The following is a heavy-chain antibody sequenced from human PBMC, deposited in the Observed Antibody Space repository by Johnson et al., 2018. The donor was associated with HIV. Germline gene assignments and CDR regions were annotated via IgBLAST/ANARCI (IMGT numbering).Heavy chain of an antibody. Sequence: QMLLVESGGGLVQPGGSLRLSCAASGFTFSSYAMHWVRQAPGKGLEWVAIISSDGTYNYSAYSVTGRFTISRDNSKNTLYLQMNSLRVDDTAVYHCARPSVMTTLTTTPWAFDIWGQGTMVIVSS. D-gene: IGHD4-17*01. CDR3: ARPSVMTTLTTTPWAFDI. V-gene: IGHV3-30*04. J-gene: IGHJ3*02. CDR2: ISSDGTYN. CDR1: GFTFSSYA.